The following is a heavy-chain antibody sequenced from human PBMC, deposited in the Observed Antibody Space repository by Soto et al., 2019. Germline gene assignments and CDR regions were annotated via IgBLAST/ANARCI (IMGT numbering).Heavy chain of an antibody. Sequence: EVQLVESGGGLVKPGGSLRLSCAASGFTFSSYSMNWVRQAPGKGLEWVSSISSSSSYIYYADSVKGRFTISRDNAKNSLCLQMNSVRAEDTAVYYCARGLRYCSGGSCYSEQYYYYYYGMDVWGQGTTVTVSS. CDR1: GFTFSSYS. D-gene: IGHD2-15*01. CDR2: ISSSSSYI. CDR3: ARGLRYCSGGSCYSEQYYYYYYGMDV. V-gene: IGHV3-21*01. J-gene: IGHJ6*02.